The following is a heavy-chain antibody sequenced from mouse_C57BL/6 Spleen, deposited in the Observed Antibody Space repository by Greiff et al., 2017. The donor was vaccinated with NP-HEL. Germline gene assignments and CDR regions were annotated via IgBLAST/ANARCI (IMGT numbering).Heavy chain of an antibody. CDR2: IWTGGGT. Sequence: VHLVESGPGLVAPSQSLSITCTVSGFSLTSYAISWVRQPPGKGLEWLGVIWTGGGTNYNSALKSRLSISKDNSKSQVFLKMNSLQTDDTARYYCARNQITDYYAMDYWGQGTSVTVSS. J-gene: IGHJ4*01. CDR3: ARNQITDYYAMDY. D-gene: IGHD2-4*01. V-gene: IGHV2-9-1*01. CDR1: GFSLTSYA.